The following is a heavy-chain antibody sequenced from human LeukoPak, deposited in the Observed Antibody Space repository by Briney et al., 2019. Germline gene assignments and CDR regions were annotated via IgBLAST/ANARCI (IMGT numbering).Heavy chain of an antibody. CDR2: IYHSGST. V-gene: IGHV4-38-2*02. CDR3: ARGVGMVVAAPPGTYFDY. Sequence: SETLSLTCTVSGYSISSDYFWGWIRQPPGKGLEWIGNIYHSGSTYYNPSLKSRVTISVDTSNKQFSLKLSSVAAADTAVYYCARGVGMVVAAPPGTYFDYWGQGTLVTVSS. J-gene: IGHJ4*02. CDR1: GYSISSDYF. D-gene: IGHD2-15*01.